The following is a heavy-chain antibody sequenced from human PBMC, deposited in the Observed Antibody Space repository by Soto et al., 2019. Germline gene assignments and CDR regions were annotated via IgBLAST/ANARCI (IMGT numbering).Heavy chain of an antibody. CDR2: IYSGGST. CDR1: GFTVSSNY. CDR3: ARESGFSSGWYVY. D-gene: IGHD6-19*01. V-gene: IGHV3-53*01. J-gene: IGHJ4*02. Sequence: PGGSLRLSCAASGFTVSSNYMSWVRQAPGKGLEWVSVIYSGGSTYYADSVKGRFTISRDNSKNTLYLQMNSLRDEDTAVYYCARESGFSSGWYVYWGQGTLVTVSS.